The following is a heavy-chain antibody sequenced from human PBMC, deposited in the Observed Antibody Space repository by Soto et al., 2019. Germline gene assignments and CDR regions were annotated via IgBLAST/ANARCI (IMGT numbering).Heavy chain of an antibody. Sequence: SETLSLTGTVSGGSISSSSYYWGWIRQPPGKGLEWIGSIYYSGSTYYNPSLKSRVTISVDTSKNQFSLKLSSVTAADTAVYYCASGLIAAAGTEGLYYYYGMDVWGQGTTVTVSS. J-gene: IGHJ6*02. CDR1: GGSISSSSYY. V-gene: IGHV4-39*01. D-gene: IGHD6-13*01. CDR3: ASGLIAAAGTEGLYYYYGMDV. CDR2: IYYSGST.